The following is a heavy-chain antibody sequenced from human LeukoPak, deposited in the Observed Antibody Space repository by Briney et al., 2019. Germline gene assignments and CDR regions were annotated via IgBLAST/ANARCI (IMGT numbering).Heavy chain of an antibody. V-gene: IGHV3-48*04. J-gene: IGHJ4*02. CDR1: GFILSSYR. CDR3: ARMITGTTFGY. D-gene: IGHD1-20*01. CDR2: ISSSGSTT. Sequence: PGGSLRLSCAASGFILSSYRMNWVRPAAGKGREWVSYISSSGSTTYYAHSVRGRFTISRDNAKNSLYLQMNSLSAEDTAVYYCARMITGTTFGYWGQGTLVTVSS.